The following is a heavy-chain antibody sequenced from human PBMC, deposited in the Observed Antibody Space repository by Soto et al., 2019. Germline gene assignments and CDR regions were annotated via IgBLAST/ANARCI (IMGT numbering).Heavy chain of an antibody. J-gene: IGHJ4*02. V-gene: IGHV3-74*01. CDR3: ARGATEGIVDS. CDR1: RFTFSNHW. D-gene: IGHD5-12*01. CDR2: ISSDGSST. Sequence: EVLLVESGGGLLQPGGSLRLFCAASRFTFSNHWMHWVRQAPGKGLAWVSRISSDGSSTSYAESVKGRFAIARDNGKNTLYLQMNRLRPEDTAVYYCARGATEGIVDSWGQGTLVTVSS.